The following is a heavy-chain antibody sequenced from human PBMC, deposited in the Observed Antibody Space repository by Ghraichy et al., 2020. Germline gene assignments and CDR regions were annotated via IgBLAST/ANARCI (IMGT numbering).Heavy chain of an antibody. V-gene: IGHV4-34*01. Sequence: SETLSLTCAVSGGPFSGYYWSWIRQAPGKGLEWIGEINDSGSTNYNTSVKSRVTISGDTSKNQFSLKLRSVTAADTAVYYCARFLLYDSSGWRYYYLDVWGKGTTVTVSS. CDR2: INDSGST. D-gene: IGHD3-22*01. CDR1: GGPFSGYY. CDR3: ARFLLYDSSGWRYYYLDV. J-gene: IGHJ6*03.